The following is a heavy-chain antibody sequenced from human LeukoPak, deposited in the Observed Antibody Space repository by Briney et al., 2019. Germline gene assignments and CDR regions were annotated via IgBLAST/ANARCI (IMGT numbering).Heavy chain of an antibody. CDR3: ARPNRYCSGGSCDIEYFQH. D-gene: IGHD2-15*01. V-gene: IGHV4-59*08. CDR1: GGSISSYY. J-gene: IGHJ1*01. Sequence: ASETLSLTCTVSGGSISSYYWSWIRQPPGKGLEWIGYIYYSGSTNYNPSLKSRVTISVDTSKNQFSLKLSSVTAADTAVYYCARPNRYCSGGSCDIEYFQHWGQGTLVTASS. CDR2: IYYSGST.